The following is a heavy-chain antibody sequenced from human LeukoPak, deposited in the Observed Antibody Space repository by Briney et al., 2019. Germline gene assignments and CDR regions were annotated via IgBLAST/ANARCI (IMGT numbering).Heavy chain of an antibody. CDR3: ARVGQSGGYYDSSGLNKGAFDY. Sequence: PGGSLRLSCAASGFTFSDYYMSWIRQAPGKGLEWVANIKQDGSEKYYVDSVKGRFTISRDNAKNSLYLQMNSLRAEDTAVYYCARVGQSGGYYDSSGLNKGAFDYWGQGTLVTVSS. D-gene: IGHD3-22*01. J-gene: IGHJ4*02. V-gene: IGHV3-7*01. CDR2: IKQDGSEK. CDR1: GFTFSDYY.